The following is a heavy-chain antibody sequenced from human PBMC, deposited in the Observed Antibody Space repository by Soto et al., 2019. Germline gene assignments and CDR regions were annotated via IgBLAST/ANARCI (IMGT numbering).Heavy chain of an antibody. J-gene: IGHJ5*02. V-gene: IGHV4-4*07. D-gene: IGHD7-27*01. Sequence: QVQLQESGPGLVKPSETLSLTCTVSGGSISSYYWSWIRQHAGKGLEWIWRIYTSGSTNYNPSLKSRVTMSVGTANNQFSLKLSSVTAADTAVYYCARARELGMTKASNWFDPWGQGTLVTVSS. CDR3: ARARELGMTKASNWFDP. CDR2: IYTSGST. CDR1: GGSISSYY.